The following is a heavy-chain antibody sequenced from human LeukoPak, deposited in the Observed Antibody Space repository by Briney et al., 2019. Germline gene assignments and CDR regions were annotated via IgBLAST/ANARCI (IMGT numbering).Heavy chain of an antibody. CDR3: ARAGSYYYGSGRLYYMDV. CDR2: ISSSGSTI. CDR1: GFTFSSYE. J-gene: IGHJ6*03. D-gene: IGHD3-10*01. Sequence: PGGSLRLSCAASGFTFSSYEMNWVRQAPGKGLEWVSYISSSGSTIYYADSVKGRFTISRDNAKNSLYLQMNSLRAEDTAVYYCARAGSYYYGSGRLYYMDVWGKGTTVTISS. V-gene: IGHV3-48*03.